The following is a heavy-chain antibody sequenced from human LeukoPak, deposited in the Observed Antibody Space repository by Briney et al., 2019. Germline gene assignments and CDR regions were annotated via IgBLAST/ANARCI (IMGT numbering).Heavy chain of an antibody. D-gene: IGHD4-17*01. Sequence: GGSLRLSCAASGFSFSGHWMHWARQLPGKGLVWVSRISPTGSTTSYADSVKGRFTISRDNAKNTLYLQMNSLRAEDTAVYYCARDLGFTVTTGLGQYYYYGMDVWGQGTTVTVSS. CDR1: GFSFSGHW. CDR2: ISPTGSTT. V-gene: IGHV3-74*01. J-gene: IGHJ6*02. CDR3: ARDLGFTVTTGLGQYYYYGMDV.